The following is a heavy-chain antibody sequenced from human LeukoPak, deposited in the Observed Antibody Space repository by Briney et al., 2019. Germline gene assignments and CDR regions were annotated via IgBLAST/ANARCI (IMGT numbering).Heavy chain of an antibody. V-gene: IGHV3-23*01. J-gene: IGHJ4*02. CDR2: ISGSGGST. CDR3: PKDLSHEAIKLGYCSGGSCYEGDY. D-gene: IGHD2-15*01. Sequence: GGSLRLSCAASGFTFSSYAMSWGRQAPGKGLEGGSAISGSGGSTYYADSVKGRFTISRDNSKNPLYLQMNSLSAEDTAVYYCPKDLSHEAIKLGYCSGGSCYEGDYWGQGTLVTVSS. CDR1: GFTFSSYA.